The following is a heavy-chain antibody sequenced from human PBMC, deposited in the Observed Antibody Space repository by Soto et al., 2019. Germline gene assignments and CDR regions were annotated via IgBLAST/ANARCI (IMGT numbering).Heavy chain of an antibody. J-gene: IGHJ6*02. D-gene: IGHD6-6*01. CDR3: ARAEYSSSYGTYYYYGMDV. CDR2: IIPIFGTA. CDR1: GGTFSSYA. V-gene: IGHV1-69*01. Sequence: QVQLVQSGAEVKKPGSSVKVSCKASGGTFSSYAISWVRQAPGQGLEWMGGIIPIFGTANYAQKFQGRVTITEDESTSTAYMELSRLRSEDTAVYYCARAEYSSSYGTYYYYGMDVWGQGTTVTVSS.